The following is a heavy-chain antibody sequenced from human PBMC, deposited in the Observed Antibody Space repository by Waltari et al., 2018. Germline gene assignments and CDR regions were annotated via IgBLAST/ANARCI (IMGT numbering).Heavy chain of an antibody. CDR3: ARASVGVAGTGDYYGMDV. J-gene: IGHJ6*04. CDR2: IIPISGTA. CDR1: GGTFSSYA. V-gene: IGHV1-69*08. D-gene: IGHD6-19*01. Sequence: QVQLVQSGAEVKKPGSSVKVSCKASGGTFSSYAISWVRQAPGQGLEWMGRIIPISGTANYAQKDQGRVTSTADKSTSTAYMELSSLRSEDTAVYYCARASVGVAGTGDYYGMDVWGKGTTVTVSS.